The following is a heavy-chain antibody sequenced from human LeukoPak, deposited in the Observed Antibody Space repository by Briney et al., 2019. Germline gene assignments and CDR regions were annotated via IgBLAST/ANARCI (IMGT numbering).Heavy chain of an antibody. J-gene: IGHJ4*02. D-gene: IGHD6-19*01. CDR1: GVSISSYY. CDR3: ARHNGGWYLFDY. Sequence: SETLSLTCTVSGVSISSYYWSWIRQPPGKGLEWIGFIYTSGSTNYTPSLKSRVPISVDTSKNQFSLKLSSVTAADTAVYYCARHNGGWYLFDYWGQGTLVTVSS. V-gene: IGHV4-4*09. CDR2: IYTSGST.